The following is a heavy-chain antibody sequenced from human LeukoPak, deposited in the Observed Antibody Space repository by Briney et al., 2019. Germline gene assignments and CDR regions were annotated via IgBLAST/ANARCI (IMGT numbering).Heavy chain of an antibody. D-gene: IGHD3-22*01. V-gene: IGHV1-69*05. CDR3: ARAMLVVVTPYDAFDI. J-gene: IGHJ3*02. Sequence: GASVKVSCKASGGTFSSYAISWVRQAPGQGLEWMGRIIPIFGTANYAQKFQGRVTITTDESTSTAYMELRSLRSDDTAVYYCARAMLVVVTPYDAFDIWGQGTMVTVSS. CDR2: IIPIFGTA. CDR1: GGTFSSYA.